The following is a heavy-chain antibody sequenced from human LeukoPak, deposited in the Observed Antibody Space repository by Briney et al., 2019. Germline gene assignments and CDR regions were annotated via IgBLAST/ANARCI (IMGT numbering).Heavy chain of an antibody. J-gene: IGHJ6*03. CDR2: IYYSGST. V-gene: IGHV4-39*07. D-gene: IGHD6-19*01. CDR3: ARGSGYSSGWFKYYYYMDV. CDR1: GGSISSSSYY. Sequence: SETLSLTCTVSGGSISSSSYYWGWIRQPPGTGLEWIGSIYYSGSTYYNPSLKSRVTISVDTSKNQFSLKLSSVTAADTAVYYCARGSGYSSGWFKYYYYMDVWGKGTTVTVSS.